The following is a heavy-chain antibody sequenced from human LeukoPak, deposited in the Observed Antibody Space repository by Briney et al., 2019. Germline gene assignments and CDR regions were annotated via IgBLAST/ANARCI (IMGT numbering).Heavy chain of an antibody. CDR1: GGSISSYY. CDR3: ARASASSGWSFRYYYYYGMDV. V-gene: IGHV4-59*01. CDR2: IYYSGST. D-gene: IGHD6-19*01. Sequence: SETLSLTCTVSGGSISSYYWSWIRQPPGKGLEWIGYIYYSGSTNYNPSLKSRVTMSVDTSKNQFSLKLSSVTAADTAVYYCARASASSGWSFRYYYYYGMDVRGQGTTVTVSS. J-gene: IGHJ6*02.